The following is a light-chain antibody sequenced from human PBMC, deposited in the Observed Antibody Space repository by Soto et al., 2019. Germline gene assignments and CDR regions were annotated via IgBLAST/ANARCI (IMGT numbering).Light chain of an antibody. CDR3: QQYYSTPLLT. V-gene: IGKV4-1*01. Sequence: DIVMTQSPDSLSVSLGERATINCKSSQSVLYSSKNKNYLAWYQQKPGQPPKLLIYWASTRESGVPDRFSGSGYGTDFTLTISSLHAEDVAVYYCQQYYSTPLLTFGGGTKVEIK. CDR2: WAS. CDR1: QSVLYSSKNKNY. J-gene: IGKJ4*01.